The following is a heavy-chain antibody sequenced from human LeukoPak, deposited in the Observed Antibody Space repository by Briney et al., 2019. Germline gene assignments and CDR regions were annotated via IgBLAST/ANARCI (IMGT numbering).Heavy chain of an antibody. V-gene: IGHV3-7*01. CDR1: GFTFSSHW. D-gene: IGHD3-10*01. J-gene: IGHJ4*02. CDR3: ARGEYGSGSYHIDY. Sequence: GGSLRLSCAVSGFTFSSHWMSWVRQAPGKGLEWVANIKQDGSEKYYVDSVKGRFTISRDNAKNSVYLQMNSLRAEETAVYYCARGEYGSGSYHIDYWGQGTLVTVSS. CDR2: IKQDGSEK.